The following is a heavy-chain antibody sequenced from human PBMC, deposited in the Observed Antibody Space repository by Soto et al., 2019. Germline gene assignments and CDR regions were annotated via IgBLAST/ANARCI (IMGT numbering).Heavy chain of an antibody. CDR2: ISYDGSNK. CDR3: ARDSVPKAYYYYGMDV. J-gene: IGHJ6*02. V-gene: IGHV3-30-3*01. Sequence: GGSLRLSCAASGFTFSSYAMHWVRQAPGKGLEWVAVISYDGSNKYYADSVKGRFTISRDNSKNTLYLQMNSLRAEDTAVYYCARDSVPKAYYYYGMDVWGQGTTVTVSS. CDR1: GFTFSSYA. D-gene: IGHD2-2*01.